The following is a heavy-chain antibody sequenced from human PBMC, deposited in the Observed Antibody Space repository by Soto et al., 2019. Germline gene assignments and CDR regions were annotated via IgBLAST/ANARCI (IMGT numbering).Heavy chain of an antibody. CDR3: ARDLGYCSGGSCPLGY. J-gene: IGHJ4*02. V-gene: IGHV3-33*01. CDR1: GFTFSSYG. Sequence: QVQLVESGGGVVQPGRSLRLSCAASGFTFSSYGMHWVRQAPGKGLEWVAVIWYDGNNKYYADSVKGRFTISRDNSKNTLYLQMNSLRAEDTAVYYCARDLGYCSGGSCPLGYWGQGTLVTVSS. CDR2: IWYDGNNK. D-gene: IGHD2-15*01.